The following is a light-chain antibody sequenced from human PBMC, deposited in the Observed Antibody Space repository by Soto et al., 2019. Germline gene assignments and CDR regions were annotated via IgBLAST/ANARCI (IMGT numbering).Light chain of an antibody. Sequence: EIVLTQSPGTLSLSPGERATLSCRASQSVSSSYLAWYQQKPGQAPRLLIYGASSRATGIPDRFSGSGSGTYFTLTISKLEPEDCAVYYCQQYGSSPTFGGETKVEIK. CDR1: QSVSSSY. CDR2: GAS. CDR3: QQYGSSPT. V-gene: IGKV3-20*01. J-gene: IGKJ4*01.